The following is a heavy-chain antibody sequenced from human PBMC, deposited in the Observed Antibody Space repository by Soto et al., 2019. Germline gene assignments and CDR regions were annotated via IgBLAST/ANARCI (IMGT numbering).Heavy chain of an antibody. CDR1: GFTFSSYS. CDR2: ISGSGGST. Sequence: EVQLLESGGGLVQPGGSLRLSCAASGFTFSSYSMSWVRQAPGKGLEWVSAISGSGGSTYYADSVKGRFTISRDNSKNTLYLQMTSLRAEDTAVYYCARRSSGWYFDYWGQGTLVTVSS. D-gene: IGHD6-19*01. J-gene: IGHJ4*02. CDR3: ARRSSGWYFDY. V-gene: IGHV3-23*01.